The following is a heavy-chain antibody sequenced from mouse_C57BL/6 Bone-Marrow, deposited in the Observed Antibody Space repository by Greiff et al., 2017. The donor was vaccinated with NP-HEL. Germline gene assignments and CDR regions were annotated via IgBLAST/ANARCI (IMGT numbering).Heavy chain of an antibody. CDR1: GYTFTSYW. V-gene: IGHV1-72*01. J-gene: IGHJ1*03. D-gene: IGHD4-1*01. CDR3: ARGKDWDFYWYFDV. Sequence: QVQLQQPGAELVKPGASVKLSCKASGYTFTSYWMHWVKQRPGLGLEWIGRIDPNSGGTKYNEKFKSKATLTVDKPSSTAYMQLSSLTSEDSAVYYCARGKDWDFYWYFDVWGTGTTVTVSS. CDR2: IDPNSGGT.